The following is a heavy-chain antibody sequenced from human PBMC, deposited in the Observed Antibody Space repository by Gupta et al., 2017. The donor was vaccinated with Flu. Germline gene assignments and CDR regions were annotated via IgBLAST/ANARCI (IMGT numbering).Heavy chain of an antibody. Sequence: EVQLVESGGGLVQPGGSLRLSSADPGFTFSSYALIWVRPAPGTGLEWFSYISSSGSTIYYADAVKSRFTISRDNAKNSLYLQMNSLRAEDTAVYYSARASGYCSGGSCYRLFYFDYWGQGTLVTVSS. CDR1: GFTFSSYA. D-gene: IGHD2-15*01. V-gene: IGHV3-48*03. CDR3: ARASGYCSGGSCYRLFYFDY. J-gene: IGHJ4*02. CDR2: ISSSGSTI.